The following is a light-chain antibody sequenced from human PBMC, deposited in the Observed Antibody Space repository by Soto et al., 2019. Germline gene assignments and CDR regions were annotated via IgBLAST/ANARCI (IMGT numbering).Light chain of an antibody. CDR2: GAS. Sequence: EIVLSQSPGTLSLSPGERATLSCRASQSVSSSYLAWYQQKPGQAPRLVIYGASTRATDIPARFSGSGSGTEFTLTISSLQPDDFATYYCQHYSTVWAFGQGTKVDIK. J-gene: IGKJ1*01. CDR3: QHYSTVWA. V-gene: IGKV3-20*01. CDR1: QSVSSSY.